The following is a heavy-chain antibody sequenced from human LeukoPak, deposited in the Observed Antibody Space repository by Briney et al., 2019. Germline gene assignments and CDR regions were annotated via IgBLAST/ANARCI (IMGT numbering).Heavy chain of an antibody. Sequence: GGSLRLSCAASGFTFSSYSMNWVRQAPGKGLEWVSYISSSSSTIYYADSVKGRFTISRDNAKNSLYLQMNSLRAEDTAVYYCARDLLYYGSGVSESYWGQGTLVTVSS. V-gene: IGHV3-48*04. CDR2: ISSSSSTI. CDR1: GFTFSSYS. CDR3: ARDLLYYGSGVSESY. D-gene: IGHD3-10*01. J-gene: IGHJ4*02.